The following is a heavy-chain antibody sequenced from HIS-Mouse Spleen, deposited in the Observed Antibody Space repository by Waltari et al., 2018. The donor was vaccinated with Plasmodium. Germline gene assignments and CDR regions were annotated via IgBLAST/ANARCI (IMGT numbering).Heavy chain of an antibody. CDR2: IKQDGSEK. V-gene: IGHV3-7*01. CDR3: ASSWYWYFDL. CDR1: GSTFGSYW. J-gene: IGHJ2*01. D-gene: IGHD6-13*01. Sequence: EVQLVESGGGLVQPGGSLRLSCAASGSTFGSYWMSWVRPAPGKGLEWVANIKQDGSEKYYVDSVKGRFTISRDNAKNSLYLQMNSLRAEDTAVYYCASSWYWYFDLWGRGTLVTVSS.